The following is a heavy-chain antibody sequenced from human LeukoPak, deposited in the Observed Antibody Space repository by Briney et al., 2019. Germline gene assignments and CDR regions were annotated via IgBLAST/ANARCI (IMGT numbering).Heavy chain of an antibody. CDR3: ARQASCGGDCYYYYIDV. Sequence: ASVKVSCKASGYTFTSYYIHWVRQAPGQGLEWMGWINPKSGGTNYAQNFQGRVTMARDTSISTAYMELSRLRSDETAVYHCARQASCGGDCYYYYIDVWGKGTTVTVSS. CDR2: INPKSGGT. D-gene: IGHD2-21*01. V-gene: IGHV1-2*02. CDR1: GYTFTSYY. J-gene: IGHJ6*03.